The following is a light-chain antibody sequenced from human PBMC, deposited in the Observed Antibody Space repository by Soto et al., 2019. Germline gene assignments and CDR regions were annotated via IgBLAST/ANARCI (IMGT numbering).Light chain of an antibody. Sequence: DIQLTQSPSFLSASVGDRVTITCRASQGIAGYLAWYQQKPGKAPNLLIYTTSTLQSGVPSRFSGSGSGTEFTLTISSLQPEDFATYYCQQVSAYPITFGQGTRLEIK. V-gene: IGKV1-9*01. CDR3: QQVSAYPIT. CDR1: QGIAGY. CDR2: TTS. J-gene: IGKJ5*01.